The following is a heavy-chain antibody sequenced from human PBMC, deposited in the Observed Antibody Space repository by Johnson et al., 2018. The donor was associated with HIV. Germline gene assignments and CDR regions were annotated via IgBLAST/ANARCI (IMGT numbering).Heavy chain of an antibody. J-gene: IGHJ3*02. CDR3: ARAYNDAFDI. CDR2: ISYDGSNK. D-gene: IGHD5-24*01. CDR1: GFTFNSYA. Sequence: QVQLVESGGGVVQPGRSLRLSCAASGFTFNSYAMHWVRQAPGRGLEWVAVISYDGSNKYYAAPVKGRFTISRDNSKNTLYLQMNSLRAEDTAVFYCARAYNDAFDIWGQGTMVTVSS. V-gene: IGHV3-30-3*01.